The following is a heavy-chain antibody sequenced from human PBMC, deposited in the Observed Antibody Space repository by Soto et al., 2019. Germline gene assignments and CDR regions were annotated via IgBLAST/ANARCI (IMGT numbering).Heavy chain of an antibody. CDR1: GFTFSSYG. CDR2: ISYDGSNK. V-gene: IGHV3-30*18. J-gene: IGHJ4*02. Sequence: QVQLVESRGGVVQPGRSLRLSCAASGFTFSSYGMHWVRQAPGKGLEWVAVISYDGSNKYYADSVKGRFTISRDNSKNTLYLQMNSLRAEDTAVYYCAKEGPYSSGWYSYFDYWGQGTLVTVSS. D-gene: IGHD6-19*01. CDR3: AKEGPYSSGWYSYFDY.